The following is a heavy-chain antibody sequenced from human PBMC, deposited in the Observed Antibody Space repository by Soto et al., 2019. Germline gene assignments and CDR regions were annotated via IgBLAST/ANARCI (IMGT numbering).Heavy chain of an antibody. D-gene: IGHD2-15*01. J-gene: IGHJ4*02. CDR1: GGTFSSYA. V-gene: IGHV1-69*06. CDR3: ARGVAATKYYFDY. CDR2: IIPIFGTA. Sequence: GALVKVSCKASGGTFSSYAISWVRQAPGQGLEWMGGIIPIFGTANYAQKFQGRVTITADKSTSTAYMELSSLRSEDTAVYYCARGVAATKYYFDYWGQGTLVTVSS.